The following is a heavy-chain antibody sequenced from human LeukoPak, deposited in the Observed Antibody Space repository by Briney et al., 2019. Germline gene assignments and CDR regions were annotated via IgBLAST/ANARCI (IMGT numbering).Heavy chain of an antibody. CDR2: ISSSSSTI. Sequence: GGSLRLSCAASGFTFSSYSMNWVRQAPGKGLEWVSCISSSSSTIYYADSVKGRFTISRDNAKNSLYLQMNSLRDEDTAVYYCARDGMVRGVIIWDAFDIWGQGTMVTVSS. D-gene: IGHD3-10*01. CDR1: GFTFSSYS. CDR3: ARDGMVRGVIIWDAFDI. V-gene: IGHV3-48*02. J-gene: IGHJ3*02.